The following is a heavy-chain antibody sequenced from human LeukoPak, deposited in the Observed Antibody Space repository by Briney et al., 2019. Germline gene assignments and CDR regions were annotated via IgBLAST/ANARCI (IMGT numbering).Heavy chain of an antibody. CDR3: ARGPIYDSSGYYSSGDY. Sequence: ASVKVSCKASGYTFTSYGISWVRQAPGQGLEWMGWISAYNGNTNYAQKLQGRVTMTTDTSTSTAYKELRSLRSDDTAVYYCARGPIYDSSGYYSSGDYWGQGTLVTVSS. CDR1: GYTFTSYG. D-gene: IGHD3-22*01. CDR2: ISAYNGNT. V-gene: IGHV1-18*01. J-gene: IGHJ4*02.